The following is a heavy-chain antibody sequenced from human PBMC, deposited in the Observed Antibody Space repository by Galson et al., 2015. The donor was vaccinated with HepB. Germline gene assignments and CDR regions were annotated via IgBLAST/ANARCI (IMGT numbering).Heavy chain of an antibody. V-gene: IGHV1-24*01. CDR3: ATTTFDTTYSSGYYHRFDY. J-gene: IGHJ4*02. Sequence: SVKVSCKVSGYTLTELSMHWVRQAPGKGLEWMGGFDPEDGETIYAQKFQGRVTMTEDTSTDTAYMELSSLRSEDTAVYYCATTTFDTTYSSGYYHRFDYWGQGTLVTVSS. CDR2: FDPEDGET. CDR1: GYTLTELS. D-gene: IGHD3-22*01.